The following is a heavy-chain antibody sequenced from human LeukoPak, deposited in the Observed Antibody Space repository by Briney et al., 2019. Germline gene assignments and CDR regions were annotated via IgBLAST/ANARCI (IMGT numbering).Heavy chain of an antibody. Sequence: GGSLRLSCAASGFTFSSYGMNWVRQAPGKGLEWVSSISSSSSYIYYADSVKGRFTISRDNAKNSLYLQMNSLRAEDTAVYYCARDRAVGLYYYYYMDVWGKGTTVTVSS. CDR1: GFTFSSYG. D-gene: IGHD4-23*01. CDR3: ARDRAVGLYYYYYMDV. J-gene: IGHJ6*03. V-gene: IGHV3-21*01. CDR2: ISSSSSYI.